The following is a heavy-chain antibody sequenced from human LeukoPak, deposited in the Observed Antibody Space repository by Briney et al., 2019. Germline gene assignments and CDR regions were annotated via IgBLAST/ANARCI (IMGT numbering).Heavy chain of an antibody. J-gene: IGHJ4*02. CDR1: GFTFSHYY. V-gene: IGHV3-11*04. CDR3: SIRNYDFLSGYSYYFDD. D-gene: IGHD3-3*01. CDR2: ISSSGSSI. Sequence: GGSLRLSCAASGFTFSHYYMSWIRQAPGKGLEWVSNISSSGSSIYYADSVKGRFTISRDNAKNSLYLQMNSLRAEDTAVYYCSIRNYDFLSGYSYYFDDWGQGTLVTVSS.